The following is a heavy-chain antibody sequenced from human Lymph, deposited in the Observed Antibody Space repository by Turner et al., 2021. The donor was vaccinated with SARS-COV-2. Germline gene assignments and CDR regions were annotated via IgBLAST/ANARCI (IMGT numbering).Heavy chain of an antibody. Sequence: QVQLVQSGAEVKKPGASVKVSCKVSGYTLTELSMHWVRQAPGKGLEWMGGFDPEDGEIIYAQKFQGRVTMTKDTSTDTAYMELSSLRSEDTAVYYCATVLCTGSSCYYYGMDVWGQGTTVTVSS. CDR2: FDPEDGEI. J-gene: IGHJ6*02. CDR1: GYTLTELS. V-gene: IGHV1-24*01. D-gene: IGHD2-15*01. CDR3: ATVLCTGSSCYYYGMDV.